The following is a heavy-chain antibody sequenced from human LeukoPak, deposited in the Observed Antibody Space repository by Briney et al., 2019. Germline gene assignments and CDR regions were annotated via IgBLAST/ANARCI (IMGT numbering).Heavy chain of an antibody. Sequence: GGSLRLSCAASGFTFSSYNMNWVRQAPGKGLEWVSSTSSTSRSYIYYADSVKGRFTISRDNAKNSLYLQMNSLRAEDTAVYYCAREHSGYDFPGRDYYYMDVWGKGTTVTVSS. CDR2: TSSTSRSYI. CDR3: AREHSGYDFPGRDYYYMDV. CDR1: GFTFSSYN. J-gene: IGHJ6*03. V-gene: IGHV3-21*01. D-gene: IGHD5-12*01.